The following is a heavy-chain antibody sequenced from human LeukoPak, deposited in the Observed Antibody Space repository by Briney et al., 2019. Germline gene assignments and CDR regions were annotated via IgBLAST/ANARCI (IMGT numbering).Heavy chain of an antibody. CDR3: ARGGVGATTLGY. CDR2: INHSGST. CDR1: GGSFSGYY. Sequence: PSETLSLTCAVYGGSFSGYYWSWIRQPPGKGLEWIGEINHSGSTNYNPSLKSRVTISVDTSKNQFSLKLSSVTAADTAVYYCARGGVGATTLGYWGQGTLVTVSS. J-gene: IGHJ4*02. V-gene: IGHV4-34*01. D-gene: IGHD1-26*01.